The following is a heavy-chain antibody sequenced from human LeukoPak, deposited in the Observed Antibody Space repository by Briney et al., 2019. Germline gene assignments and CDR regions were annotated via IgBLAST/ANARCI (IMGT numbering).Heavy chain of an antibody. CDR2: ISAYNGNR. D-gene: IGHD6-19*01. Sequence: ASVKVSCKASGYTFTSYGISWVRQAPGQGLEWMGWISAYNGNRNYVQKLQGRVIMTTDASTRTASMELRGLRTDDTAVYYCARFLEYSSGWYRYYFDYWGQGTMVTVSS. J-gene: IGHJ4*02. CDR3: ARFLEYSSGWYRYYFDY. CDR1: GYTFTSYG. V-gene: IGHV1-18*01.